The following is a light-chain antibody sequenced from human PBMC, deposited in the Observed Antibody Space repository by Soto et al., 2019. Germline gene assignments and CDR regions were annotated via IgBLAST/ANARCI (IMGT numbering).Light chain of an antibody. CDR2: GAS. Sequence: EIVMTQSPGTLSLSPGERASLSCRALQSVSISYLAWYQQKPGQAPRLLIYGASSRATGIPDRFSGSGSGTDFTLTISRLEPEDFAVYYCQQYGSSPPITFGQGTRLEI. J-gene: IGKJ5*01. CDR1: QSVSISY. V-gene: IGKV3-20*01. CDR3: QQYGSSPPIT.